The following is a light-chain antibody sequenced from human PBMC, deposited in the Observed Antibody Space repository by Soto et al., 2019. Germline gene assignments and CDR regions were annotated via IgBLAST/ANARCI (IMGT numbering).Light chain of an antibody. Sequence: QSVLTQPASVSGSPGQSITISCTGTSSDVGSYNLVSWYQQHPGKAPKLMIYEGSKRPSGVSNRFSGSKPGNTASLTISGLQAEDEADYYCCSYAGSSTYVVFGGGTKLTVL. CDR2: EGS. J-gene: IGLJ2*01. CDR3: CSYAGSSTYVV. CDR1: SSDVGSYNL. V-gene: IGLV2-23*01.